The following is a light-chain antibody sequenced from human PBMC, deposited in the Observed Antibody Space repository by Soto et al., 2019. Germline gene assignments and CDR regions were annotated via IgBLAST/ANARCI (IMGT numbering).Light chain of an antibody. Sequence: DIQMTQSPSSLSASVDDRVIITCRASQSISNHLNWYQQKPGKPPKILIFAASSLQSGVPSRFSGSRSGPDFTLTISSLQPEDFETYYCQQSYSSPPTFGQGTKVDIK. CDR2: AAS. CDR1: QSISNH. V-gene: IGKV1-39*01. J-gene: IGKJ1*01. CDR3: QQSYSSPPT.